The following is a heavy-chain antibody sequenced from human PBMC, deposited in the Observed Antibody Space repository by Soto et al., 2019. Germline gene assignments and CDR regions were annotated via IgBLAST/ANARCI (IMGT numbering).Heavy chain of an antibody. Sequence: PGGSLRLSCAASGFTFSDYYMSWIRQAPGKGLEWVSYISSSGSTIYYADSVKGRFTISRDNAKNSLYLQMNSLRAEDTAVYYCARDLWIQLIERNYYMDVWGKGTTVTVSS. CDR1: GFTFSDYY. V-gene: IGHV3-11*01. CDR2: ISSSGSTI. D-gene: IGHD5-18*01. CDR3: ARDLWIQLIERNYYMDV. J-gene: IGHJ6*03.